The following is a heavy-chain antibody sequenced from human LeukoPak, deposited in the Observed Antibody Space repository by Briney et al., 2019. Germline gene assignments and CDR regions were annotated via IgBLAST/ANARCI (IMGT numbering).Heavy chain of an antibody. CDR2: NHHSGST. D-gene: IGHD6-13*01. J-gene: IGHJ4*02. CDR3: ARDNTAAGNARYDY. Sequence: SETLPLTCAVSGGSISSTYWWSLVRQPPREGLEGVGENHHSGSTNYNPSLKSRVTISVDKFKNPFSLDLSSVTAADTAGYYFARDNTAAGNARYDYWGQGTLVTVS. CDR1: GGSISSTYW. V-gene: IGHV4-4*02.